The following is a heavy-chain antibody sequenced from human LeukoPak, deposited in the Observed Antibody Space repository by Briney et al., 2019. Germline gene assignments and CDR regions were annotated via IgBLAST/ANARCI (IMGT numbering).Heavy chain of an antibody. CDR2: ISYDGSNK. CDR1: GFTFSSYA. J-gene: IGHJ4*02. Sequence: PGRSLRLSCAASGFTFSSYAMHWVRQAPGKGLEWVAVISYDGSNKYYADSVKGRFTISRDNSKNTLYLQMNSLRAEDTAVYYCARAPPSAKGLYDYWGQGTLVTVSS. V-gene: IGHV3-30*04. D-gene: IGHD2-15*01. CDR3: ARAPPSAKGLYDY.